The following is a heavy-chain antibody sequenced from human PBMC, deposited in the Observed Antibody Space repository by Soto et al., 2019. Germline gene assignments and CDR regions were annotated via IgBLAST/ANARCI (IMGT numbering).Heavy chain of an antibody. V-gene: IGHV4-59*01. Sequence: PSETLSLTCTVSGGSISSYYWGWIRQPPGKGLEWIGYIYNSGSTNYNPSLKSRVTISVDTSKNQFSLKLGSVTAADTAVYYCAYGDSRGPFDSWGQGTLVTVSS. CDR2: IYNSGST. D-gene: IGHD4-17*01. CDR3: AYGDSRGPFDS. CDR1: GGSISSYY. J-gene: IGHJ4*02.